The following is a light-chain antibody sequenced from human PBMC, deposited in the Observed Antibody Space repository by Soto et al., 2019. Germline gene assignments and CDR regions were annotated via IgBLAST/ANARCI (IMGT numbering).Light chain of an antibody. V-gene: IGKV4-1*01. CDR3: QQFYYVPWT. CDR1: QSVFSSSKNKNM. Sequence: DIVMSQSPDSLSVSLGERATINCKSSQSVFSSSKNKNMLAWYQQKPGQAPKLLVYWVSIRESGVPERFSGSGAGTDFPLTISSLQAEDVAVYYCQQFYYVPWTFGQGTKVEIK. CDR2: WVS. J-gene: IGKJ1*01.